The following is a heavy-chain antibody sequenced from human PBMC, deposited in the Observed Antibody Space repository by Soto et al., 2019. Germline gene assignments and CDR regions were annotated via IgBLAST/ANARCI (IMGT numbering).Heavy chain of an antibody. V-gene: IGHV3-23*01. CDR1: GFTFSSYA. Sequence: PGGSLRLSCAASGFTFSSYAMSWVRQAPGKGLEWVSAISCSGGTTYYADSVKGRFTISRDNSKNTLYLQMNSLRAEDTAVYYCARGATIFGVVKISSGYMDVWGKGTTVTVSS. J-gene: IGHJ6*03. D-gene: IGHD3-3*01. CDR2: ISCSGGTT. CDR3: ARGATIFGVVKISSGYMDV.